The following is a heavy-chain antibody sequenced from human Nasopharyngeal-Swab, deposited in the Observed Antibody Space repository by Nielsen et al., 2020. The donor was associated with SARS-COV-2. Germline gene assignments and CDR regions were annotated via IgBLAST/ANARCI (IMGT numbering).Heavy chain of an antibody. CDR3: ARMMAGYDGYLQN. J-gene: IGHJ1*01. Sequence: ASVKVSCKASGYTFTSYGISWVRQAPGQGLEWMGWISAYNGRTYYAQKFQGRVTMTTDTSTSTAYMDLRSLRSDDTAVYYCARMMAGYDGYLQNWGQGTLVTVSS. CDR2: ISAYNGRT. CDR1: GYTFTSYG. D-gene: IGHD2-2*03. V-gene: IGHV1-18*01.